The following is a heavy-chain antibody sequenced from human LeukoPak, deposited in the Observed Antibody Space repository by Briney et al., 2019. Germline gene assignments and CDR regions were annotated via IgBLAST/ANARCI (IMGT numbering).Heavy chain of an antibody. V-gene: IGHV1-2*04. CDR3: ARSTVTTSWDFDI. J-gene: IGHJ3*02. CDR2: INPNSGGT. D-gene: IGHD4-17*01. Sequence: GASVKVSCKASGYTFTGYYMHWVRQAPGQVLEWMGWINPNSGGTNYAQKFQGWVTMTRDTSISTAYMELSRLRSDDTAVYYCARSTVTTSWDFDIWGQGTMVTVSS. CDR1: GYTFTGYY.